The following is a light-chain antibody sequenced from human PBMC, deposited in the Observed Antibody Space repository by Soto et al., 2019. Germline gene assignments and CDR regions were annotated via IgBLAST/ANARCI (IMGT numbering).Light chain of an antibody. CDR1: QDISNY. CDR3: QQYDNLPPLFT. V-gene: IGKV1-33*01. J-gene: IGKJ3*01. Sequence: DIQMTQSPSSLSASVGDRVTITCQASQDISNYLNWYQQKPGKAPKLLIYDASNLETGVPSRFSGSGSGTDFTFTISCLQPEDIATYYCQQYDNLPPLFTFGPGTKVDIK. CDR2: DAS.